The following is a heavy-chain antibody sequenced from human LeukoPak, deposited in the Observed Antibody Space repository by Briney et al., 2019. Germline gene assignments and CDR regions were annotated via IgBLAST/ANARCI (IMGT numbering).Heavy chain of an antibody. CDR2: IDEFGRAT. J-gene: IGHJ1*01. CDR3: TRDLVLGSGSYGH. CDR1: GFTFTEYS. Sequence: GGSLRLSCAASGFTFTEYSIIWVRQAPGKGLVWVSRIDEFGRATFYADSVKGRFTISRDDATNTVYLQMNSLRADDTAIYFCTRDLVLGSGSYGHWGQGTLVTVSA. D-gene: IGHD3-10*01. V-gene: IGHV3-74*01.